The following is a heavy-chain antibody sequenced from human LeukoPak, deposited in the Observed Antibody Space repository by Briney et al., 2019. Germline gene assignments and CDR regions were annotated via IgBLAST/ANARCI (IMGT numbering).Heavy chain of an antibody. J-gene: IGHJ6*03. CDR2: IGAYNGNT. Sequence: ASVKVSCKASGYTFTSYGISWVRQAPGQGLEWMGWIGAYNGNTNYAQKLQGRVTMTADTSTSTAYMELRSLRSDDTAVYYCAVFGVATIGNYYMDVWGKGTTVTVSS. D-gene: IGHD5-12*01. CDR1: GYTFTSYG. CDR3: AVFGVATIGNYYMDV. V-gene: IGHV1-18*01.